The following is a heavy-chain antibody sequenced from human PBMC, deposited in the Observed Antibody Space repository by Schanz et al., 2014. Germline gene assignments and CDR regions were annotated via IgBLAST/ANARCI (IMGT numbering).Heavy chain of an antibody. CDR3: ARDDKRYFDWLSTFDL. Sequence: QVQLVESGGGVVQPGGSLRLSCESSGFTFNGHAMHWVRQAPGKGLEWVAVTSYDGSQKYYTDSVKGRFTVSRDNSKNPLYLQLNSLRAEDTAVYYCARDDKRYFDWLSTFDLWGQGTMVAVSS. D-gene: IGHD3-9*01. CDR1: GFTFNGHA. J-gene: IGHJ3*01. V-gene: IGHV3-30*04. CDR2: TSYDGSQK.